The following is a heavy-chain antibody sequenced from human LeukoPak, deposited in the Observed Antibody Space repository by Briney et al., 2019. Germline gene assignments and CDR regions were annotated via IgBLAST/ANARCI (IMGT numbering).Heavy chain of an antibody. V-gene: IGHV4-30-2*01. CDR3: PPRGEEPGGPPP. D-gene: IGHD3-10*01. Sequence: SETLSLTCAVSGGSISSGGYSWSWIRQPPGKGLEWIGYIYHSGSTYYNPSLKSRVTISVDRSKNQFSLKLSSVTAADTAVYYCPPRGEEPGGPPPGGQEPLLTVS. CDR2: IYHSGST. CDR1: GGSISSGGYS. J-gene: IGHJ5*02.